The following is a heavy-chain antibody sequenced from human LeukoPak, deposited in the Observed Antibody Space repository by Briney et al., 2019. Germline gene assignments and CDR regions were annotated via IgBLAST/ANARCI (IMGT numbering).Heavy chain of an antibody. CDR3: TRDSGSYSDY. Sequence: GGSLRLSCTASGFTFGDYAMSWVRQAPGKGLEWVGFIRSKAYGGTTEYAASVKGRFTISRDDSKRIAYLQMNSLKTEDTAVYYCTRDSGSYSDYWGQGTLVTVSS. D-gene: IGHD1-26*01. CDR1: GFTFGDYA. J-gene: IGHJ4*02. V-gene: IGHV3-49*04. CDR2: IRSKAYGGTT.